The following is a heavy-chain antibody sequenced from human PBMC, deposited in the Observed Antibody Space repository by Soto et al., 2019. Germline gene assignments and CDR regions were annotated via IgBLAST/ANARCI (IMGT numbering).Heavy chain of an antibody. D-gene: IGHD3-22*01. V-gene: IGHV3-64*02. J-gene: IGHJ4*02. CDR3: ARIFYDNGGNYYDY. CDR2: ITTNGGIT. CDR1: GLTFRSYA. Sequence: GGSLRLSCAASGLTFRSYAMRWVRQAPGRGLEFVSAITTNGGITYYADSVKGRFTISRDNSKNTLYLQMGSLRAEDMAVYYCARIFYDNGGNYYDYWGQGALVTVSS.